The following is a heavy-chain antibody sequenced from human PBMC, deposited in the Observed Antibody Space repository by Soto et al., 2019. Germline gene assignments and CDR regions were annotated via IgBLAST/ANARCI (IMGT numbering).Heavy chain of an antibody. CDR3: ARDTGGSYDY. D-gene: IGHD1-26*01. J-gene: IGHJ4*02. Sequence: EVQLVESGGGLVQPGGSLRLSCAASGFTFSDYYMDWVRQVPGKGLEWVGRSRNKANSYNTEYAASVKGRFSISRDGSKDSMYLQMNSLKTEDTAVYYCARDTGGSYDYWGQGALVTGSS. CDR1: GFTFSDYY. V-gene: IGHV3-72*01. CDR2: SRNKANSYNT.